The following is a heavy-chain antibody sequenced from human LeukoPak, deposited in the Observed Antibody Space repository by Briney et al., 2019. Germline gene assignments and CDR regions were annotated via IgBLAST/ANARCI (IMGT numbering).Heavy chain of an antibody. D-gene: IGHD2-21*01. CDR3: ARDFRGYSGFDP. CDR1: GLIFDDYG. CDR2: IYSGGST. J-gene: IGHJ5*02. V-gene: IGHV3-66*01. Sequence: PGGSLRLSCAASGLIFDDYGMSWVRQAPGKGLEWVSVIYSGGSTYYADSVKGRFTISRDNSKNTLYLQMNSLRAEDTAVYYCARDFRGYSGFDPWGQGTLVTVSS.